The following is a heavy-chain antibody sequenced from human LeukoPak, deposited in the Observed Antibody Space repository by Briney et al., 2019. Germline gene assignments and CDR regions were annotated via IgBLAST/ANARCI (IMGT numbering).Heavy chain of an antibody. V-gene: IGHV3-48*03. Sequence: PGGSLRLSCAVSGFTFSSYEMNWVRQAPGKGLEWVSYISSSGSTIYYADSAKGRFTISRDNAKNSLYLQMNSLRAEDTAVYYCARGYDYVWGSYRKGFDYWGQGTLVTVSS. D-gene: IGHD3-16*02. CDR3: ARGYDYVWGSYRKGFDY. CDR1: GFTFSSYE. J-gene: IGHJ4*02. CDR2: ISSSGSTI.